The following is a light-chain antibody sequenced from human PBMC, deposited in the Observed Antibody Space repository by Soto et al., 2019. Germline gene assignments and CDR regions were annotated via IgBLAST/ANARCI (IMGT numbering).Light chain of an antibody. CDR2: LGS. J-gene: IGKJ4*01. V-gene: IGKV2-28*01. CDR1: QSLLHRNGYNY. CDR3: MQALQTPT. Sequence: IVMTQSPLSLPVTPGEPASISCRSSQSLLHRNGYNYLDWYLQKPGQSPQLLIYLGSNRASGVSDRFSGSGSGIDLTLKISRVEAEDVGVYYCMQALQTPTFGGGTKVEIK.